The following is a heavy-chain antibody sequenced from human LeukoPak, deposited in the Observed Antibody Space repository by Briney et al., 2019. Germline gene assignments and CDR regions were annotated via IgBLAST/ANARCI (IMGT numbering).Heavy chain of an antibody. J-gene: IGHJ4*02. CDR3: TTCVLRYFDWLLECFDY. V-gene: IGHV3-15*01. CDR1: GFTFSNAW. D-gene: IGHD3-9*01. Sequence: GGSLRLSCAASGFTFSNAWMSWVRQAPGKGLEWVGRIKSKTDGGTTDYAAPVKGRFTISRDDSKNTLYLQMNSLKTEDTAVYYCTTCVLRYFDWLLECFDYWGQGTLVTVSS. CDR2: IKSKTDGGTT.